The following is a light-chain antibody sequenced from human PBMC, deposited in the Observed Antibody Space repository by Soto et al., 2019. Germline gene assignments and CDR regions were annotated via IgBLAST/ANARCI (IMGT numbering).Light chain of an antibody. CDR2: AAS. CDR3: QKYTNVPT. V-gene: IGKV1-27*01. Sequence: DIQMTQSPSSLSASVGDRVTITCRASQGISNYLAWYQQIPGKVPKLLISAASTLQSGVPSRFSGSGSGTDFTLTISSLHPEYVATYYCQKYTNVPTFGGGTKVEIK. J-gene: IGKJ4*01. CDR1: QGISNY.